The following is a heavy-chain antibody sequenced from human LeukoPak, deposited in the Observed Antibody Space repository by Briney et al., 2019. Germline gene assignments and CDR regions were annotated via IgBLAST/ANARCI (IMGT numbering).Heavy chain of an antibody. J-gene: IGHJ3*02. CDR3: ARGGGRYGDAFDI. CDR2: IYTNGST. D-gene: IGHD4-17*01. Sequence: PSQTLSLTCTVSGGSISSGSYYWNWIRQPAGKGLEWIGRIYTNGSTNYNPSLKSRVTISVDTSKNQFSLKLSSVTAADTAVYYCARGGGRYGDAFDIWGQGTMVTVSS. CDR1: GGSISSGSYY. V-gene: IGHV4-61*02.